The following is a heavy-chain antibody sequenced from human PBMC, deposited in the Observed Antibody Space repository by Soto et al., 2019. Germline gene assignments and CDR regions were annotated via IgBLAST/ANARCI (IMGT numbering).Heavy chain of an antibody. CDR3: ARDRGTFCSGGSCYYRGMDV. CDR2: IYYSGST. J-gene: IGHJ6*02. Sequence: TSETLSLTCTVSGGSISSDYGSWIRQPPGKGLEWIGYIYYSGSTNYNPSLKSRVTISVDTSKNQFSLKVSSVTAADTAVYYCARDRGTFCSGGSCYYRGMDVWGQGTTVTVSS. V-gene: IGHV4-59*01. CDR1: GGSISSDY. D-gene: IGHD2-15*01.